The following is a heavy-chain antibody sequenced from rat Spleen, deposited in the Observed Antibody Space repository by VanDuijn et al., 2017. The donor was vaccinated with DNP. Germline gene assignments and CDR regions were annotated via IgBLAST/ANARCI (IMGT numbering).Heavy chain of an antibody. D-gene: IGHD1-9*01. J-gene: IGHJ2*01. CDR1: GFTFSAYY. CDR3: ARPYYGYNYFDY. V-gene: IGHV5-25*01. CDR2: IGSPAYAP. Sequence: EVQLVESGGGLVQPGRFLKLSCAASGFTFSAYYMAWVRQAPAKGLEWVAYIGSPAYAPYYTDSVKGRFAISRDNAKSTLYLQMNSLRSEDMATYYCARPYYGYNYFDYWGQGVMVTVSS.